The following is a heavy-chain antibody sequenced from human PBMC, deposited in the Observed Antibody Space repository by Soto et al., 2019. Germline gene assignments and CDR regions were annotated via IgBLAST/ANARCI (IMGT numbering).Heavy chain of an antibody. CDR1: DGSVSGGTYY. CDR2: IDYSGKT. D-gene: IGHD1-1*01. CDR3: ARMTTLRGSWGYFDL. Sequence: QEQLQESGPGLVKPSETLSLTCGVSDGSVSGGTYYWSWIRQSPGKGLEWIGYIDYSGKTNYNPSLKSRVAISVDTSMNHFSVNLKSVTAADTAVYYCARMTTLRGSWGYFDLWGRGTLVTVSS. V-gene: IGHV4-61*03. J-gene: IGHJ2*01.